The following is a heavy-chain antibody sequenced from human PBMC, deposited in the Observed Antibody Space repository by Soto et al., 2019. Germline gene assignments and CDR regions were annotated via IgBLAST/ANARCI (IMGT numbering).Heavy chain of an antibody. CDR2: VYNSGST. V-gene: IGHV4-59*01. CDR1: GGSISSNY. D-gene: IGHD6-13*01. Sequence: SETLSITCTVSGGSISSNYWTWIRQPPGKGLEWIGYVYNSGSTNYNPSLKSRVTISEDTSKSQFSLKVNSMTAADTAVYYCARYRREAVAGYTLDNWGQGILVTVSS. J-gene: IGHJ4*02. CDR3: ARYRREAVAGYTLDN.